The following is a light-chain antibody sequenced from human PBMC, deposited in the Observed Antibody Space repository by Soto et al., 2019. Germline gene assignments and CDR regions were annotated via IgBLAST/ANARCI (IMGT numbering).Light chain of an antibody. CDR1: SSDVGGYKY. V-gene: IGLV2-11*01. J-gene: IGLJ3*02. CDR2: DVS. Sequence: QSVLTQPRSVSGSPGQSVTISCTGTSSDVGGYKYVSWYQQHPGKVPNLIIYDVSERPSGVPDRFSGSKSGNTASLTISGLQTGDEADYYCCSYAGNSTWVFGGGTKLTVL. CDR3: CSYAGNSTWV.